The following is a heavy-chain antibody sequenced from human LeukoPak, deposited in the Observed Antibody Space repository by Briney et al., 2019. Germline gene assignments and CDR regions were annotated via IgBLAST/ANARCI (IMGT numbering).Heavy chain of an antibody. Sequence: GASVKVSCKASGYTFTGYYMHWVRQAPGQGLEWMGWINPNSGDTNYAQKFQGRVTMTRDTSISTAYMELSRLRSDDTAVYYCARFEWLLSYYYYGMDVWGQGTTVTVSS. V-gene: IGHV1-2*02. D-gene: IGHD3-3*01. J-gene: IGHJ6*02. CDR2: INPNSGDT. CDR3: ARFEWLLSYYYYGMDV. CDR1: GYTFTGYY.